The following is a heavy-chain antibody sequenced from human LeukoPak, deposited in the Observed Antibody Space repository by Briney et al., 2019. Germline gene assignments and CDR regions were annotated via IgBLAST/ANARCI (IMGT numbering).Heavy chain of an antibody. V-gene: IGHV3-13*01. J-gene: IGHJ4*02. CDR2: IGTIGDT. CDR3: ARQRETAVAGTGFDY. D-gene: IGHD6-19*01. CDR1: GFSFSRYD. Sequence: GGSLRLSCAASGFSFSRYDMHWVRQVIGKGLEWVSAIGTIGDTYYPGSVKGRFTISREDAKNSLYLQMNGLRAGDTAVYYCARQRETAVAGTGFDYWGQGTLVTVSS.